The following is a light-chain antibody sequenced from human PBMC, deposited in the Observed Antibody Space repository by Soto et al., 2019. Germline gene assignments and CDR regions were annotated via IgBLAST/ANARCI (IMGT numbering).Light chain of an antibody. CDR1: SSNIGSNT. J-gene: IGLJ2*01. Sequence: QSVLTQPPSASGTPGQRVTISCSGSSSNIGSNTVNWYQQLPGTAPKLLIYSNNQRPSGVPDRFSGSKSGTSAPLAISGLQSEDEADYYGAAWDDSLNGLVVFGGGTKLTVL. V-gene: IGLV1-44*01. CDR3: AAWDDSLNGLVV. CDR2: SNN.